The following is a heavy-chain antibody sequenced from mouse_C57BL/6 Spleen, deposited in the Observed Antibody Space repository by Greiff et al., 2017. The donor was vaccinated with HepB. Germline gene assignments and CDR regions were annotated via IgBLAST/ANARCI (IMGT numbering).Heavy chain of an antibody. CDR3: AREGTGNRYFDV. CDR2: INPSSGYT. V-gene: IGHV1-7*01. CDR1: GYTFTSYW. Sequence: VQLQQSGAELAKPGASVKLSCKASGYTFTSYWMHWVKQRPGQGLEWIGYINPSSGYTKYNQKFKDKATLTAAKSSSTAYMQLSSLTYEDSAVYCCAREGTGNRYFDVWGTGTTVTVSS. J-gene: IGHJ1*03. D-gene: IGHD4-1*01.